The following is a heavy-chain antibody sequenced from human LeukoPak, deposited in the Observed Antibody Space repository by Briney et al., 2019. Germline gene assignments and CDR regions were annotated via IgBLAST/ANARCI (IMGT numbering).Heavy chain of an antibody. CDR1: GFTFNNYN. V-gene: IGHV3-48*01. J-gene: IGHJ4*02. CDR2: ISSSSDTI. CDR3: DAEGSTFDY. Sequence: PGGSLRLSCAAPGFTFNNYNMNWVRQAPGKGLEWISYISSSSDTIYHADSVKGRFTISRDNAKNSLYLQMNSLRAEDTAVYYCDAEGSTFDYWGQGTLVTVSS. D-gene: IGHD5/OR15-5a*01.